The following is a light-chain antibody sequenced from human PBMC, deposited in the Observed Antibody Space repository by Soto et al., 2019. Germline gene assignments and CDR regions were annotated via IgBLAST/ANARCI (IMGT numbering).Light chain of an antibody. CDR2: DSS. CDR1: QTVSSR. Sequence: EIVLTQSPATLSSSPGESAPLSCRASQTVSSRLAWYQHKPGQAPRLLIYDSSNRATGIPARFSGSGSGTDFTLTISRLEPEDFAVYYCQQYVNSPWTFGQGTKVDI. V-gene: IGKV3-20*01. J-gene: IGKJ1*01. CDR3: QQYVNSPWT.